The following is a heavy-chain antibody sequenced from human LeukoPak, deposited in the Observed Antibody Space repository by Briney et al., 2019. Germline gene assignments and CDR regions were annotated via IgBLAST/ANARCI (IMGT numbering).Heavy chain of an antibody. D-gene: IGHD2-2*01. CDR1: GFTFSSYG. V-gene: IGHV3-30*18. CDR3: AKVPCSSTSCYSYYFDY. Sequence: GGSLRLSCAASGFTFSSYGMHWVRQAPGKGLEWVAVISYDGSNKYYADSVKGRFTISRDNSKNTLYLQMNSLRAEDTAAYYCAKVPCSSTSCYSYYFDYWGQGTLVTVSS. J-gene: IGHJ4*02. CDR2: ISYDGSNK.